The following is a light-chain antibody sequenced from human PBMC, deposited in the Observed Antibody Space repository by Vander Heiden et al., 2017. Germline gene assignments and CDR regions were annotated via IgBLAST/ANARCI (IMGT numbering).Light chain of an antibody. Sequence: DMVMTQSPDSLTVSLGERAAINCKSSQSVLYSPYNSKSLSWYQQKPGQPPKLLIYWASTRDSGVPDRFSGSGSGTDFTLTISSLQAEDVAVYYCQQYFSTPYTFGQGTKLEIK. CDR2: WAS. CDR1: QSVLYSPYNSKS. CDR3: QQYFSTPYT. V-gene: IGKV4-1*01. J-gene: IGKJ2*01.